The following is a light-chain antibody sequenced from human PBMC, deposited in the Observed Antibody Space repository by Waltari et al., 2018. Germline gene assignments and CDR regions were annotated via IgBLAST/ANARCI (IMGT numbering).Light chain of an antibody. J-gene: IGKJ1*01. V-gene: IGKV3-20*01. Sequence: TVLPLSPGPLSLSPGAGATLSCRASQSVTSSHFAWYQQKPGQAPLLLCYGASSRATGIPSRFSGRGSGTDFTLTISRLDPEDVAVYYWQQYGNSPRTFGQGTEVEIK. CDR1: QSVTSSH. CDR2: GAS. CDR3: QQYGNSPRT.